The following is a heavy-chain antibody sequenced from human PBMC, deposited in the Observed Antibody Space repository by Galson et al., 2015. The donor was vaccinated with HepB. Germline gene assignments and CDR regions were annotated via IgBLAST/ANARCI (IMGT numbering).Heavy chain of an antibody. D-gene: IGHD5-18*01. CDR1: GFTFSSHA. V-gene: IGHV3-23*01. CDR3: AKDRSGYSYGRFDY. CDR2: ISGSGGSI. J-gene: IGHJ4*02. Sequence: SLRLSCAASGFTFSSHAMSWVRQAPGKGLEWVSAISGSGGSIYYADSVRGRVTISRDNSKDTLYLRMNSLRAGDTAVYYCAKDRSGYSYGRFDYWGQGTLVTVSS.